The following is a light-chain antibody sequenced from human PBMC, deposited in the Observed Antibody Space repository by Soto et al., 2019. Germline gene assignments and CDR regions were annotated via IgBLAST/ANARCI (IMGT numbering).Light chain of an antibody. J-gene: IGKJ2*01. Sequence: EIVMTQSPATLSVSPGERATLSCRASRSVSSNLAWYQQKPGQAPRLLMCGASTRATGIPARFSGSGSGTEFTLTISSLQSEDFAVYYCQQYNNWPPYTFGQGTKVDIK. CDR2: GAS. CDR3: QQYNNWPPYT. CDR1: RSVSSN. V-gene: IGKV3-15*01.